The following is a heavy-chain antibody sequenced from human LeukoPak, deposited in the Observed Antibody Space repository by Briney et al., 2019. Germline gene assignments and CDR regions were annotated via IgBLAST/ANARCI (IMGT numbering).Heavy chain of an antibody. J-gene: IGHJ4*02. CDR1: GGTFSSYA. CDR3: ATAPRYSSSRPPFDY. CDR2: ISAYNGNT. D-gene: IGHD6-13*01. Sequence: ASVKVSCKASGGTFSSYAISWVRQAPGQGLEWMGWISAYNGNTNYAQKLQGRVTMTTDTSTSTAYMELRSLRSDDTAVYYCATAPRYSSSRPPFDYWGQGTLVTVSS. V-gene: IGHV1-18*01.